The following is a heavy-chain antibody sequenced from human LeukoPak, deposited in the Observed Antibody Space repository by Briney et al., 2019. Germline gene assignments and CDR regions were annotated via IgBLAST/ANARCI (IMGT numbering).Heavy chain of an antibody. CDR2: IYHSGST. CDR1: GGSISSSNW. Sequence: NPSGTLSLTCAVSGGSISSSNWWSWDRQPPGKGLEWIGEIYHSGSTNYNPSLKSRVTISVDKSKNQFSLKLSSVTAADTAVYYCARVSDVVPAANSLMVTFGGVIGHAFDYWGQGTLVTVSS. V-gene: IGHV4-4*02. CDR3: ARVSDVVPAANSLMVTFGGVIGHAFDY. D-gene: IGHD3-16*02. J-gene: IGHJ4*02.